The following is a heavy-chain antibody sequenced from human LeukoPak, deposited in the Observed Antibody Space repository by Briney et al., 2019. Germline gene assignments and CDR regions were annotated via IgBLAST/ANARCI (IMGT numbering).Heavy chain of an antibody. Sequence: EGSLRLSCAASGFTFSHYWMSWVRQAPGKGLEWVANIKQDGSEKYYVDSVEGRFTISRDNAKNSLFLQMNSLRAEDTAVYYCAREVSDYYDSGGSFDYWGQGTLVTVSS. D-gene: IGHD3-22*01. CDR3: AREVSDYYDSGGSFDY. CDR1: GFTFSHYW. J-gene: IGHJ4*02. V-gene: IGHV3-7*01. CDR2: IKQDGSEK.